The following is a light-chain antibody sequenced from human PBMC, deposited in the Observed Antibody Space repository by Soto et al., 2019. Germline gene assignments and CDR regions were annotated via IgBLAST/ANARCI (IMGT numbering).Light chain of an antibody. J-gene: IGKJ1*01. V-gene: IGKV4-1*01. Sequence: DIVMTQSPASLAVSLGERATMNCKWSRRGLYKSNNKNHLAWYQQKPGQPPQLIIYGASTRESGVPERFSGSGSGTEFTLTISSLEADDVAIYWCQQYFDDPFTFGQGTKVDIK. CDR1: RRGLYKSNNKNH. CDR3: QQYFDDPFT. CDR2: GAS.